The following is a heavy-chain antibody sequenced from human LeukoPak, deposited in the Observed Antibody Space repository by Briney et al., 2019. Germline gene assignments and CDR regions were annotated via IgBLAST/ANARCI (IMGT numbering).Heavy chain of an antibody. CDR1: GFTFSSYW. CDR2: IKQDGSEK. J-gene: IGHJ4*02. D-gene: IGHD3-10*01. CDR3: ARDPGGSGSWGVFDY. Sequence: GGSLRLSCAASGFTFSSYWMSWVRQAPGKGLEWVANIKQDGSEKYYVDSVKGRFTISRDNAKNSLYLQMNSLRAEDTAVYYCARDPGGSGSWGVFDYWGQGTLVTVSS. V-gene: IGHV3-7*01.